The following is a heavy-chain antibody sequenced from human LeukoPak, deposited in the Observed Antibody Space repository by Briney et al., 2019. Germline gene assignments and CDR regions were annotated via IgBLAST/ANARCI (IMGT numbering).Heavy chain of an antibody. Sequence: GGSLRLSCAASGFTFSSYWMSWVRQAPGKGLEWVANIKQDGSEKYYVDSVKGRFTIPRDNAKNSLYLQMNSLRAEDTAVYYCARDQNYYDSSGYYYPEYFQHWGQGTLVTVSS. CDR1: GFTFSSYW. V-gene: IGHV3-7*01. CDR2: IKQDGSEK. J-gene: IGHJ1*01. D-gene: IGHD3-22*01. CDR3: ARDQNYYDSSGYYYPEYFQH.